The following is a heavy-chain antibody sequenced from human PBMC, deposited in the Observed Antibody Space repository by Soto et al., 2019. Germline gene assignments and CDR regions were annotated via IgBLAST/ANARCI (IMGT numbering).Heavy chain of an antibody. V-gene: IGHV3-30*03. Sequence: PGGSLRLSCAASGFTFSSYGMHWVRQAPGKGLEWVAVISYDGSNKYYADSVKGRFTISRDNSKNTLYLQMNSLRAEDTAVYYCAAGEPLHYGGQGTLVTVSS. J-gene: IGHJ4*02. CDR2: ISYDGSNK. CDR1: GFTFSSYG. CDR3: AAGEPLHY. D-gene: IGHD3-10*01.